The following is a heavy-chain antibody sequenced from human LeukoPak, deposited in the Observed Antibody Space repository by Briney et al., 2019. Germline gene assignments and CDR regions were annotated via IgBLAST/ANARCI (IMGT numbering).Heavy chain of an antibody. CDR2: IHWDDDK. CDR1: GFSLSTIGMC. V-gene: IGHV2-70*11. D-gene: IGHD3-22*01. Sequence: SGPTLVNPTQTLTLTCTFSGFSLSTIGMCVSWIRQPPGKALAWLARIHWDDDKYYSTSLKTRLTISKYTSKNQVVLTMTNIDPVDTATYYCARIYYDSRVIGDYWGQGTLVTVSS. CDR3: ARIYYDSRVIGDY. J-gene: IGHJ4*02.